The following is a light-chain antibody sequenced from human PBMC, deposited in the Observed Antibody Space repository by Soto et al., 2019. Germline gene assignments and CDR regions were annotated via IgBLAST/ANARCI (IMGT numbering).Light chain of an antibody. CDR1: SSDVGGYNY. Sequence: QSALTQPPSASGSPGQSVTISCTGTSSDVGGYNYVSWYQQHPGKAPKLMIYEVSKRPSGVPDRLSGSKSGNTASLTVSGLQVEDEAVYYCASYTGSDTLVFGGGTKLTVL. V-gene: IGLV2-8*01. CDR3: ASYTGSDTLV. J-gene: IGLJ2*01. CDR2: EVS.